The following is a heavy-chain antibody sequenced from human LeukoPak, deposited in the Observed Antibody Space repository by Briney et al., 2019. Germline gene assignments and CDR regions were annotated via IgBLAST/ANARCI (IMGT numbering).Heavy chain of an antibody. CDR2: IIPIFGTA. V-gene: IGHV1-69*06. J-gene: IGHJ5*02. CDR3: ASSEPQYCSSTSCYGRIWFDP. Sequence: SVKVSCKASGGTFSSYAISWVRQAPGQGLEWMEGIIPIFGTANYAQRFQGRVTITADKSTSTAYMELSSLRSEDTAVYYCASSEPQYCSSTSCYGRIWFDPWGQGTLVTVSS. CDR1: GGTFSSYA. D-gene: IGHD2-2*01.